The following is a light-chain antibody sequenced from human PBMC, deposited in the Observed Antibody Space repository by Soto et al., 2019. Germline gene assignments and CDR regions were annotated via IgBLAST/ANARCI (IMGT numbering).Light chain of an antibody. V-gene: IGLV4-69*02. Sequence: QSVLTQSPSTSASLGASVKLTCTLSRGHSSYAIAWHQQQPEKGPRYLMKFNSDGSHSKGDGIPDRFSGSSSGAERYLTISSLQSEDEADYYCQTWGTGPVVGGGTKLTVL. CDR1: RGHSSYA. J-gene: IGLJ3*02. CDR3: QTWGTGPV. CDR2: FNSDGSH.